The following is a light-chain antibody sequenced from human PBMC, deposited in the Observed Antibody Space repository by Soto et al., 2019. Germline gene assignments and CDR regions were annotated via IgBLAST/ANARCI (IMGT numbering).Light chain of an antibody. CDR2: EAS. J-gene: IGKJ1*01. Sequence: DIVMPQSPSTLSASEGDRVTITCRASQSISSWLAWYQQKPGKAPKLLIYEASSLESGVPSRFSGSGSGTEFTLTISSLQPDDFATYYCQQYNSYWTFGQGTRWIS. V-gene: IGKV1-5*03. CDR3: QQYNSYWT. CDR1: QSISSW.